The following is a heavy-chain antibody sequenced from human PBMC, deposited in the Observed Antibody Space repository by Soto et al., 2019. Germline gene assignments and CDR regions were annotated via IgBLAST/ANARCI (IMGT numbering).Heavy chain of an antibody. Sequence: SETLSLTCTVSGGSISSYYWSWIRQPPGKGLEWIGYIYYSGSTNYNPSLKSRVTISVDTSKNQFSLKLSSVTAADTAVYYCAREPWGSYRYFDYWGQGTLVTVSS. V-gene: IGHV4-59*01. CDR2: IYYSGST. J-gene: IGHJ4*02. CDR3: AREPWGSYRYFDY. D-gene: IGHD3-16*02. CDR1: GGSISSYY.